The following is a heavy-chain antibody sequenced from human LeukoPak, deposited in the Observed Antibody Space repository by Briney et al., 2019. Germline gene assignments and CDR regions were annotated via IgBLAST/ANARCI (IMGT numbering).Heavy chain of an antibody. CDR3: AKDGGTVTTYYFDC. CDR2: ISWNSGSI. CDR1: GFTFDDYA. D-gene: IGHD4-17*01. J-gene: IGHJ4*02. V-gene: IGHV3-9*01. Sequence: QPGRSLRLSCAASGFTFDDYAMHWVRQAPGKGLEWVSGISWNSGSIGYADSVKGRFTISRDNAKNSLYLQMNSVRAEDTALYYCAKDGGTVTTYYFDCWGQGTLVTVSS.